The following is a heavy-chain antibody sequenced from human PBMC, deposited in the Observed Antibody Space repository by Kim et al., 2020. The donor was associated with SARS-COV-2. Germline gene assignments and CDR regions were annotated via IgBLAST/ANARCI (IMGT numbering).Heavy chain of an antibody. V-gene: IGHV4-34*01. CDR2: INHSGST. Sequence: SETLSLTCAVYGGSFSGYYWSWIRQPPGKGLEWIGEINHSGSTNYNPSLKSRVTISVDTSKNQFSLKLSSVTAADTAVYYCARIVEQQLLSDFDYWGKGTLVTVSS. J-gene: IGHJ4*02. CDR3: ARIVEQQLLSDFDY. D-gene: IGHD6-13*01. CDR1: GGSFSGYY.